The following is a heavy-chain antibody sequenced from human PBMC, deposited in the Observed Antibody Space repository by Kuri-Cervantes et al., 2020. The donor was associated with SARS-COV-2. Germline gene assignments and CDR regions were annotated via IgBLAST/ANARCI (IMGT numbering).Heavy chain of an antibody. CDR1: GGTFSSYA. J-gene: IGHJ3*02. D-gene: IGHD3-10*01. Sequence: SVKVSCKASGGTFSSYAISWVRQAPGQGLEWMGGIIPIFGTANYAQKFQGRVTITADEPTSTAYMELSSLRSEDTAVYYSARDRRGATRPDAFDIWGQGTMVTVSS. CDR2: IIPIFGTA. V-gene: IGHV1-69*13. CDR3: ARDRRGATRPDAFDI.